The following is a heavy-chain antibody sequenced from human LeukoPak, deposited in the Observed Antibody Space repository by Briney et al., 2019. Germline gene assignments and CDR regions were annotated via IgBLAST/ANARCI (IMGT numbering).Heavy chain of an antibody. V-gene: IGHV3-23*01. CDR1: GFTFSMFS. CDR2: ISGSGGST. CDR3: ARSYYYDTSGSYYFDY. J-gene: IGHJ4*02. D-gene: IGHD3-22*01. Sequence: GGSLGLSRTASGFTFSMFSMNWVRQAPGKGLEWVSGISGSGGSTYYADSVKGRFTISRDNSKNTLYLQMNSLRAEDTAVYYCARSYYYDTSGSYYFDYWGQGTLVTVSS.